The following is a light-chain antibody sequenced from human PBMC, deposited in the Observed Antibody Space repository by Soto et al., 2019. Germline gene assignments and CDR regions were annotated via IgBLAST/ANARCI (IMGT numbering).Light chain of an antibody. CDR2: QVS. J-gene: IGKJ2*01. V-gene: IGKV2-30*01. CDR1: QSPIYSDGNTY. Sequence: DVVMTQSPLSLPVTLGQPASISCRSSQSPIYSDGNTYLNWFQQRPGQSPRRLIYQVSNRDSGVSDRFSGSVSGTYFTLKISTVEAEDSWVYYCTQRTHRPYTFGQGTKLEIQ. CDR3: TQRTHRPYT.